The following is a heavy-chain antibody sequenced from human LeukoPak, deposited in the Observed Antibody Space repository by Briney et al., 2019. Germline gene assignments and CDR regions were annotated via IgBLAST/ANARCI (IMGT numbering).Heavy chain of an antibody. J-gene: IGHJ5*02. CDR3: VRDRRHSYGSYFDP. V-gene: IGHV4-59*01. CDR2: VQSTGTS. D-gene: IGHD5-18*01. CDR1: GDSLSTYH. Sequence: PSETLSLTCTVSGDSLSTYHWGWIRQPPGKGLEWIGYVQSTGTSNFNPSLKSRVTISLYTSKSQFSLRLTSVTAADTAVYYCVRDRRHSYGSYFDPWGKGTLVTVSS.